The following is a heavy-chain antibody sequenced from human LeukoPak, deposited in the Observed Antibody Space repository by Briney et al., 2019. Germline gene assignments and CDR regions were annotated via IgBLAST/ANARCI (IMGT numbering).Heavy chain of an antibody. CDR3: ARHRPYPSGTFDY. Sequence: GGSLRLSCGASGFTFSSYGMHWVRQAPGKGLEWVAFIRYDGSNKYYADSVKGRFTISRDNSKNTLYLQMNSLRAEDTAVYYCARHRPYPSGTFDYWGQGTLVTVSS. CDR2: IRYDGSNK. D-gene: IGHD3-3*01. CDR1: GFTFSSYG. J-gene: IGHJ4*02. V-gene: IGHV3-30*02.